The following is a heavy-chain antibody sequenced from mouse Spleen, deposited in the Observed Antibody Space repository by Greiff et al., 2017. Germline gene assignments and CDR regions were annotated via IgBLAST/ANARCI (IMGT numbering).Heavy chain of an antibody. V-gene: IGHV2-5*01. CDR1: GFSLTSYG. CDR3: AKNRITTVVAHYYAMDY. D-gene: IGHD1-1*01. CDR2: IWRGGST. J-gene: IGHJ4*01. Sequence: QVQLKESGPGLVQPSQSLSITCTVSGFSLTSYGVHWVRQSPGKGLEWLGVIWRGGSTDYNAAFMSRLSITKDNSKSQVFFKMNSLQADDTAIYYCAKNRITTVVAHYYAMDYWGQGTSVTVSS.